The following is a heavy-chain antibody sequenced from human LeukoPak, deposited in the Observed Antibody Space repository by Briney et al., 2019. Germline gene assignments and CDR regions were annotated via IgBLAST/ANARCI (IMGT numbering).Heavy chain of an antibody. CDR2: IYYSGST. Sequence: SETLSLTCTVSGGSISSGGYYWSWLRQHPGKGLEWIGYIYYSGSTYYNPSLKSRVTISVDTSKNQFSLKLSSVTAADTAVYYCARGDTGDFAWFDPWGQGTLVTVSS. CDR3: ARGDTGDFAWFDP. D-gene: IGHD7-27*01. CDR1: GGSISSGGYY. V-gene: IGHV4-31*03. J-gene: IGHJ5*02.